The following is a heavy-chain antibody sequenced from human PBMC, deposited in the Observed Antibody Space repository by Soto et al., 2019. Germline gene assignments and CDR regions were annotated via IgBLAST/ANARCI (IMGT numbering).Heavy chain of an antibody. CDR2: ISSSGSYI. D-gene: IGHD2-15*01. Sequence: EVQLVESGGGLVKPGGSLRLSCAASGFTFSGSSMNWVRQAPGKGLEWVSSISSSGSYIYFPVSLRGRFTIPRDNAKGSVFLHMDSLRGEDAAVYFCARELHPRKSSYSDWGQGVLVTLSS. J-gene: IGHJ4*02. V-gene: IGHV3-21*02. CDR3: ARELHPRKSSYSD. CDR1: GFTFSGSS.